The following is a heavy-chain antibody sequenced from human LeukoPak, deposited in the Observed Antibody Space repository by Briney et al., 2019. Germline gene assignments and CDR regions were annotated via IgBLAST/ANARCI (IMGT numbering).Heavy chain of an antibody. CDR1: GGSISSGSYY. CDR2: IYTSGST. V-gene: IGHV4-61*02. Sequence: PSETLSLTCAVSGGSISSGSYYWSWIRQPAGKGLEWIGRIYTSGSTNYNPSLKSRVTISVDTSKNQFSLKLSSVTAADTAVYYCARHNILIAVAVDYWGQGTLVTVSS. CDR3: ARHNILIAVAVDY. D-gene: IGHD6-19*01. J-gene: IGHJ4*02.